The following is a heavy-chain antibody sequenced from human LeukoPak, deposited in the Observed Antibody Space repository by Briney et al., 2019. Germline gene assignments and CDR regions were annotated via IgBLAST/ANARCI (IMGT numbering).Heavy chain of an antibody. Sequence: SETLSLTCTVSGGSISSSSYYWGWIRQPPGKGLEWIGSIYYSGSTYYNPSLKSRVTISVDTSKNQFSLKLSSVTAADTAVYYCARGAAGYYDSSGYYYDWGQGTLVTVSS. V-gene: IGHV4-39*07. D-gene: IGHD3-22*01. J-gene: IGHJ4*02. CDR3: ARGAAGYYDSSGYYYD. CDR1: GGSISSSSYY. CDR2: IYYSGST.